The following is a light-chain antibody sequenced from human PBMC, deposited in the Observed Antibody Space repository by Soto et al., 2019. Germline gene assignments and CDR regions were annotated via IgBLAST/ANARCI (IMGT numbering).Light chain of an antibody. CDR2: EVT. Sequence: QSVLTQPASVSGSPGQSITISCTGTSSDVGGYDFVSWYRQYPGQAPKILIYEVTHRPSGVPDRFSGSKSGNTASLTISGLQADDEADYYCSSYTITSSPVFGPGTKPPS. J-gene: IGLJ1*01. V-gene: IGLV2-14*01. CDR1: SSDVGGYDF. CDR3: SSYTITSSPV.